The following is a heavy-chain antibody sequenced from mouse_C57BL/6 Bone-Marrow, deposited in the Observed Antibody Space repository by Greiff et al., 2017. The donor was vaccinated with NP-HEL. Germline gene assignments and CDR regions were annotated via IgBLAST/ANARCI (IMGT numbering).Heavy chain of an antibody. Sequence: QVQLQQPGAELVMPGASVKLSCKASGYTFTSYWMHWVKQRPGQGLEWIGEIDPSDSSTNYNQKFKGKSTLTVDKSSSTAYMQLSSLTSEDSAVYYCARLSSGSWHFDVWGTGTTVTVSS. CDR1: GYTFTSYW. D-gene: IGHD3-2*02. J-gene: IGHJ1*03. CDR2: IDPSDSST. V-gene: IGHV1-69*01. CDR3: ARLSSGSWHFDV.